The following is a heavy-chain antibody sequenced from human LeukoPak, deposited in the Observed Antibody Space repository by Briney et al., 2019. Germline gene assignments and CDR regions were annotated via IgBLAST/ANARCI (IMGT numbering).Heavy chain of an antibody. D-gene: IGHD1-20*01. CDR3: ASDNWPEGTWFDP. V-gene: IGHV3-30*04. CDR2: ISYDGRNK. J-gene: IGHJ5*02. CDR1: GFTFSSYA. Sequence: GGSLRLYCAASGFTFSSYAMHWVRQAPGKGLEGVAVISYDGRNKYYADSVKGRFTISRDNSKNTLYLQMHSLRAEDTAVYYCASDNWPEGTWFDPWGQGTLVTVSS.